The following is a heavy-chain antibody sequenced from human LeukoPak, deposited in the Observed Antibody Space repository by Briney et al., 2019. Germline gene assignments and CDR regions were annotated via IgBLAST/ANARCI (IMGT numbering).Heavy chain of an antibody. CDR3: AKTYGGYYYYMDV. CDR1: GFTFSNYA. CDR2: ISGSGSST. D-gene: IGHD3-10*01. Sequence: GGSLRLSCAASGFTFSNYAMSWVRQAPGKGLEWVSDISGSGSSTYYADSVKGRFTISRDNSKNTLYLQMNSLRVEDTAVYYCAKTYGGYYYYMDVWGKGTTVTVSS. V-gene: IGHV3-23*01. J-gene: IGHJ6*03.